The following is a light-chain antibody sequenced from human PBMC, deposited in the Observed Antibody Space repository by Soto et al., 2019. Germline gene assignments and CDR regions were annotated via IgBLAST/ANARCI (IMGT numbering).Light chain of an antibody. CDR3: CSYAGATTFV. Sequence: QSALTQPASVSGSPGQSITISCTGTSSDVGSYNLVSWYQQHPGKAPKLMIYEGNKRPSGVSNRFSGSKSANTASLTISGLQTEDEADYSCCSYAGATTFVFGTGTKVTVL. CDR1: SSDVGSYNL. J-gene: IGLJ1*01. V-gene: IGLV2-23*01. CDR2: EGN.